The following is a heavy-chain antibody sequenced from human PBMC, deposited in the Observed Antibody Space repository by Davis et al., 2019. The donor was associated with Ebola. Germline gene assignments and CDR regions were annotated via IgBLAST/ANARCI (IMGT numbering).Heavy chain of an antibody. CDR3: ARHRAAAGSYYYGMDV. V-gene: IGHV5-10-1*04. CDR2: IDPSDAHS. CDR1: GYSFSDYW. D-gene: IGHD6-13*01. Sequence: GESLKISCQGFGYSFSDYWISWVRQMPGKGLEWMGRIDPSDAHSDYSPSFQGQVTISADKSISTAYLQWSSLQASDTAIYYCARHRAAAGSYYYGMDVWGQGTTVTVSS. J-gene: IGHJ6*02.